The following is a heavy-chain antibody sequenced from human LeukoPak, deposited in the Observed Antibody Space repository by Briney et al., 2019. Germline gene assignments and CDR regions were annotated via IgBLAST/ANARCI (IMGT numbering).Heavy chain of an antibody. CDR2: IYYSGST. J-gene: IGHJ4*02. V-gene: IGHV4-39*01. CDR1: GGSISSSSYY. CDR3: ARRLGCSGGSCYYPFDY. D-gene: IGHD2-15*01. Sequence: SETLSLTCTVSGGSISSSSYYWGWIRQPPGKGLEWIGSIYYSGSTYYNPSLKSRVTISVDTSKNQFSLKLSSVTAADTAVYYCARRLGCSGGSCYYPFDYWGQGTLVTVSS.